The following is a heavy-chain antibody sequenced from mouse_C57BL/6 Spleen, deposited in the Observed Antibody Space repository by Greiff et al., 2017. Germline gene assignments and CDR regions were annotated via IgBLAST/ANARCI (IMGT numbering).Heavy chain of an antibody. CDR2: INPNNGGT. V-gene: IGHV1-26*01. CDR1: GYTFTDYY. J-gene: IGHJ3*01. Sequence: VQLQQSGPELVKPGASVKIPCKASGYTFTDYYMNWVKQSHGKSLEWIGDINPNNGGTSYNQKFKGKAILTVDKSSSTAYMELRSLRSEDSAVYYCASLDEYDGGFAYWGQGTLVTVSA. CDR3: ASLDEYDGGFAY. D-gene: IGHD2-4*01.